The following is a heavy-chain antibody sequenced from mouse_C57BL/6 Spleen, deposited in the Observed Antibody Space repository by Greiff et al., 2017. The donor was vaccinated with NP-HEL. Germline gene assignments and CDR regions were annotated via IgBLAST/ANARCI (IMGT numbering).Heavy chain of an antibody. D-gene: IGHD2-3*01. CDR2: ISYDGSN. V-gene: IGHV3-6*01. CDR1: GYSITSGYY. J-gene: IGHJ3*01. CDR3: ARDLDGYYWFAY. Sequence: EVKLMESGPGLVKPSQSLSLTCSVTGYSITSGYYWNWIRQFPGNKLEWMGYISYDGSNNYNPSLKNRISITRDTSKNQFFLKLNSVTTEDTATYYCARDLDGYYWFAYWGQGTLVTVSA.